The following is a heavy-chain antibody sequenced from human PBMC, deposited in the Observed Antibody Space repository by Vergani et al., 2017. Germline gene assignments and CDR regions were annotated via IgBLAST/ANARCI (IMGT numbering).Heavy chain of an antibody. CDR3: AKQYFVSGNYLFDY. V-gene: IGHV3-48*01. J-gene: IGHJ4*02. D-gene: IGHD3-10*01. CDR1: GFTFSSYS. Sequence: EVQLVESGGGLVQPGGSLRLSCAASGFTFSSYSMNWVRQAPGKGLEWVSYISSSSSTIYDADSVKGRFTISRDNSKNMLFLQMNNLRTEDTAIYYCAKQYFVSGNYLFDYWGQGTLVTVSS. CDR2: ISSSSSTI.